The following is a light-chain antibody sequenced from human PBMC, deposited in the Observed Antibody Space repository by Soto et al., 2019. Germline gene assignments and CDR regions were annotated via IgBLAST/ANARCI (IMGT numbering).Light chain of an antibody. CDR1: SSNIGINS. CDR2: SNN. CDR3: AAWDDALNGVL. Sequence: QSALTQPPSASGTPGQRVTISCSGSSSNIGINSVSWYQHLPGTAPKLLIHSNNQRPSGVPDRFSGSKSGTSASLAISGLQSEDEADYYCAAWDDALNGVLFGGGTKVTVL. J-gene: IGLJ2*01. V-gene: IGLV1-44*01.